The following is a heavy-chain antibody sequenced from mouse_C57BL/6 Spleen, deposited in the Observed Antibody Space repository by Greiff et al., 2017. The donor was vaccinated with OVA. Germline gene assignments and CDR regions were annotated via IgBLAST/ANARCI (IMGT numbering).Heavy chain of an antibody. CDR2: IYPGDGDT. J-gene: IGHJ2*01. V-gene: IGHV1-80*01. D-gene: IGHD1-1*01. CDR1: GYAFSSYW. CDR3: ARLDYGSPDY. Sequence: QVQLKESGAELVKPGASVKISCKASGYAFSSYWMNWVKQRPGKGLEWIGQIYPGDGDTNYNGKFKGKATLTADKSSSTAYMQLSRLTSEDSAVYFCARLDYGSPDYWGQGTTLTVSS.